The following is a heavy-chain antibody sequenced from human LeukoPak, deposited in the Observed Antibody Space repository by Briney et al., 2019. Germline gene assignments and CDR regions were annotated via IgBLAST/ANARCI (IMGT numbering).Heavy chain of an antibody. CDR3: ARWVGYCSGGSCLPYYFDY. J-gene: IGHJ4*02. CDR1: GFTFSSYS. CDR2: ISSSSSYI. Sequence: GGSLRLSCAASGFTFSSYSMNWVRQAPGKGLEWVSSISSSSSYIYYADSVKGRFTISRDNAKNSLYLQMNSLRAEDTAVYYCARWVGYCSGGSCLPYYFDYWGQGTLVTVSS. D-gene: IGHD2-15*01. V-gene: IGHV3-21*01.